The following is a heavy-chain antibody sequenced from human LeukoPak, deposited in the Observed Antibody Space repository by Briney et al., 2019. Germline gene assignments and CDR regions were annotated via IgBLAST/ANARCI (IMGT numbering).Heavy chain of an antibody. V-gene: IGHV3-74*01. Sequence: GGSLRLSCAASGFTFSSYWMHWVRHAPGKGLVWVSRINSDGSSTSHADSVKGRFTIYRDNAKNTLYLQMNSLRAEDTAVYYCARGGRTTLYLGDYWGQGTLVTVSS. D-gene: IGHD1-1*01. CDR2: INSDGSST. CDR3: ARGGRTTLYLGDY. J-gene: IGHJ4*02. CDR1: GFTFSSYW.